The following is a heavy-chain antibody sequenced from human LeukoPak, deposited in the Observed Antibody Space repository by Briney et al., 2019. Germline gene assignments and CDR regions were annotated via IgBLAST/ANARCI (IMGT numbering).Heavy chain of an antibody. CDR1: GGTFSSYA. CDR2: IIPIFGTA. J-gene: IGHJ3*02. CDR3: ARRPRPSDAFDI. V-gene: IGHV1-69*13. Sequence: SVKVSCMASGGTFSSYAISWVGQAPGQGLEWMGGIIPIFGTANYAQKFQGRVTITADESTSTAYMELSSLRSEDTAVYYCARRPRPSDAFDIWGQGTMVTVSS.